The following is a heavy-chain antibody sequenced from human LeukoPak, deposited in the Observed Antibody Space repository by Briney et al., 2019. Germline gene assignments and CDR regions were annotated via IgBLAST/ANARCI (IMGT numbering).Heavy chain of an antibody. CDR2: IIPIFGIA. V-gene: IGHV1-69*05. CDR3: ARAHRYYDFWSGYPDY. J-gene: IGHJ4*02. D-gene: IGHD3-3*01. Sequence: SVKVSCKASGGTFSSYAISWVRQAPGQGLEWMGGIIPIFGIANYAQKLQGRVTITTDESTSTAYMELSSLRSEDTAVYYCARAHRYYDFWSGYPDYWGQGTLVTVSS. CDR1: GGTFSSYA.